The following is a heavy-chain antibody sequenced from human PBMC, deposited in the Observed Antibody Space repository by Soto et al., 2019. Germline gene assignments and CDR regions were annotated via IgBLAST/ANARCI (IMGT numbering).Heavy chain of an antibody. V-gene: IGHV3-30*18. Sequence: PGGSLRLSCAASGFTFSSYGMHWVRQAPGKGLEWVAVISYDGSNKYYADSVKGRFTISRDNSKNTLYLQMNSLRAEDTAVYYCAKTGSSSPYYYYYYGMDVWGQGTTVTVSS. CDR2: ISYDGSNK. CDR1: GFTFSSYG. CDR3: AKTGSSSPYYYYYYGMDV. J-gene: IGHJ6*02. D-gene: IGHD6-6*01.